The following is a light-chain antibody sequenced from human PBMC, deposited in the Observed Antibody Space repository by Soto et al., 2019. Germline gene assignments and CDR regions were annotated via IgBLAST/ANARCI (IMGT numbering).Light chain of an antibody. J-gene: IGLJ2*01. CDR2: EVS. CDR1: SSDVGGYND. Sequence: QSVLTQPASVSGSPGQAITISCTGTSSDVGGYNDVSWYQQHPGKAPNLMIYEVSNRPSGVSNRFSGSKSGNTASLTISGLQAEDEADYYCSSYTSSSTVVFGGGTKLTVL. V-gene: IGLV2-14*01. CDR3: SSYTSSSTVV.